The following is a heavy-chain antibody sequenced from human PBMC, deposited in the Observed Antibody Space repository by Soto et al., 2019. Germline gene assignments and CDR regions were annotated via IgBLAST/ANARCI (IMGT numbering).Heavy chain of an antibody. CDR2: IYWDDDK. J-gene: IGHJ4*02. D-gene: IGHD3-3*01. CDR3: AHRVLRTVFGLVTTTAIYFDF. CDR1: GFSLTTSGVG. V-gene: IGHV2-5*02. Sequence: QITLNESGPTPVKPRQPLTLTCTFSGFSLTTSGVGVGWIRQSPGKAPEWLALIYWDDDKRYSPSLKSRLTITKDPSKNQVVLTMADLDPADTPTYYCAHRVLRTVFGLVTTTAIYFDFWGQGTPVAVSS.